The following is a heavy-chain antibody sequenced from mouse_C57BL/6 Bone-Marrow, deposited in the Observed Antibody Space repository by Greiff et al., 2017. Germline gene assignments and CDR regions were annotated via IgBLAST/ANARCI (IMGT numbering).Heavy chain of an antibody. V-gene: IGHV1-50*01. J-gene: IGHJ2*01. Sequence: VQLQQPGAELVKPGASVKLSCKASGYTFTSYWMRWVKRRPGQGLEWIGEIDPSDSYTNYNQKFKGKATLTVDTSSSTAYMQLSSLTSEDSAVYYCARWGDYDYWGQGTTLTVSS. D-gene: IGHD2-4*01. CDR3: ARWGDYDY. CDR1: GYTFTSYW. CDR2: IDPSDSYT.